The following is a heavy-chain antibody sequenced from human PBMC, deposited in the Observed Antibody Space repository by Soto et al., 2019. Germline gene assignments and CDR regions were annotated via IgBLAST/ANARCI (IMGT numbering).Heavy chain of an antibody. V-gene: IGHV3-23*01. Sequence: EVQLLESGGGLVQPGGSLRLSCAASGFTFSTYAMTWVRQAPGKGLEWVSGISGSGGSTYDADSVKGRFTISRDNSKNTLHLQMNSLRAEDTAVYYCAKCYYDILTGYYIPAVDYWGLGTLVIVSS. CDR2: ISGSGGST. CDR3: AKCYYDILTGYYIPAVDY. CDR1: GFTFSTYA. J-gene: IGHJ4*02. D-gene: IGHD3-9*01.